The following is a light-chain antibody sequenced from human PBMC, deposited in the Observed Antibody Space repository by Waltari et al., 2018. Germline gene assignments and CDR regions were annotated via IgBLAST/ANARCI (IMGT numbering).Light chain of an antibody. J-gene: IGLJ2*01. CDR1: SLRRYY. V-gene: IGLV3-19*01. CDR2: GQS. Sequence: SSELTQDPTVSVALGQTVRITCQGDSLRRYYPSWYQQRLGQAPILVFYGQSSRPSGIPDRFSGSISGNTASLTITGAQAEDEADYYCHSRDSSSTRFFGGGTRLTV. CDR3: HSRDSSSTRF.